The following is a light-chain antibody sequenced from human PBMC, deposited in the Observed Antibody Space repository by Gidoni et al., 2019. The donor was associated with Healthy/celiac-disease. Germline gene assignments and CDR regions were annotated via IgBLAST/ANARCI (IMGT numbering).Light chain of an antibody. Sequence: SSELTQPPSVSVSPGQTASITCSGDKLGDEYVCWYHQKPGQSPVLVIYQDRKRPSGIPERFSGSNSGNTATMTSSGNQAMEEADYYCQAWDSSTVVFGGGTKLTVL. CDR2: QDR. CDR1: KLGDEY. V-gene: IGLV3-1*01. CDR3: QAWDSSTVV. J-gene: IGLJ2*01.